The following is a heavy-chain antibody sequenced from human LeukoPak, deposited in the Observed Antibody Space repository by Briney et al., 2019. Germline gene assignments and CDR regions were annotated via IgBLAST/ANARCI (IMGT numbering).Heavy chain of an antibody. D-gene: IGHD3-16*01. J-gene: IGHJ4*02. CDR1: GFTFTTYW. CDR3: ARTSPTSHFDF. Sequence: GGSLRLPCVASGFTFTTYWMHWLRQAPGKGLVWVSRINGDGSNSNYADSVKGRFTISRDNARNTLYLQMNGLRAEDTGLYYCARTSPTSHFDFWGQGTLVTVSS. V-gene: IGHV3-74*01. CDR2: INGDGSNS.